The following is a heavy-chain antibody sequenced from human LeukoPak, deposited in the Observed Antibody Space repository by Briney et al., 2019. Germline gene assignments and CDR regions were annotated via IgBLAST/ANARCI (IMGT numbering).Heavy chain of an antibody. J-gene: IGHJ3*02. Sequence: GGSLRLSCAGSGFSFSSNVMSWVRQAPGKGLEWVSGVSGSGASTYYAKSVKGRFAISRDNSRNTMYLQMNSLRAEDTAVYYCAKDRALRVVVDAFDIWGQGTMVTVSS. CDR3: AKDRALRVVVDAFDI. V-gene: IGHV3-23*01. D-gene: IGHD2-15*01. CDR1: GFSFSSNV. CDR2: VSGSGAST.